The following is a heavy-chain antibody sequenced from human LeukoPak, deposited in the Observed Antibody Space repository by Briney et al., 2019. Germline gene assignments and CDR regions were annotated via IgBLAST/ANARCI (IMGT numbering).Heavy chain of an antibody. CDR1: GSTFTSYG. J-gene: IGHJ4*02. D-gene: IGHD4-17*01. V-gene: IGHV1-18*01. Sequence: ASVKVSCKTSGSTFTSYGFSWVRQAPGQGFEWMGWISPYNGKVKIAQKFQGRVTMTTDTSASTAYVELRSLRSDDTAMYYCARVGGDIDYGDYYFDYWGQGTLVTVSS. CDR2: ISPYNGKV. CDR3: ARVGGDIDYGDYYFDY.